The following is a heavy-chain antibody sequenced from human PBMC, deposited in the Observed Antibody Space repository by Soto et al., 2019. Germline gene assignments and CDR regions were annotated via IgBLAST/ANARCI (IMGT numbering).Heavy chain of an antibody. V-gene: IGHV4-34*01. J-gene: IGHJ6*02. Sequence: TCAVHGVSFSGYYWRWIRQPPGKGLEWIGEINHSGSTNYNPSLKSRVTISVDTSKNQFSLKLSSVTAADTAVYYCARVHMVRGVIKAYYGMDVWGQGTTVTVSS. CDR2: INHSGST. CDR3: ARVHMVRGVIKAYYGMDV. CDR1: GVSFSGYY. D-gene: IGHD3-10*01.